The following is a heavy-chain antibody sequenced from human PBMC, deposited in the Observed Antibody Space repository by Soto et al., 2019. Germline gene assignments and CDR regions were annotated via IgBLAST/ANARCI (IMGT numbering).Heavy chain of an antibody. V-gene: IGHV3-23*01. Sequence: GGSLRLSCAASGFTFSSYAMSWVRQAPGKGLEWVSAISGSGGSTYYADSVKGRFTISRDNSKNTLYLQMNSLRAEDTAVYYCAKLISGSYYYGMDVWGQGTTVTVSS. D-gene: IGHD3-10*01. CDR2: ISGSGGST. J-gene: IGHJ6*02. CDR1: GFTFSSYA. CDR3: AKLISGSYYYGMDV.